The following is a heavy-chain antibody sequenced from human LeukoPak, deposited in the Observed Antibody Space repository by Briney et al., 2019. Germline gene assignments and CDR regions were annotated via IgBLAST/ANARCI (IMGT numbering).Heavy chain of an antibody. CDR3: ARVPRKSPKIVGAPFDY. V-gene: IGHV1-46*01. CDR1: GYTFASNY. J-gene: IGHJ4*02. D-gene: IGHD1-26*01. CDR2: INPRGGST. Sequence: ASVKVSCKASGYTFASNYIHWVRQTPGQGLEWMGVINPRGGSTNYAQKFQGRVTITADESTSTAYMELSSLISEDTAVYYCARVPRKSPKIVGAPFDYWGQGTLVTVSS.